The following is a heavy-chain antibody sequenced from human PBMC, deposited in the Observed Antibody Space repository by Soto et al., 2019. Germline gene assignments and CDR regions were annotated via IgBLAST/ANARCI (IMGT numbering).Heavy chain of an antibody. Sequence: EVQLLESGGGLVQPGGSLRLSCAASGFTFSSYAMSWVRQAPGTGLEWVSAISGSGGSTYYADSVKGRFTISRDNSKNTLYLQMNSRRAEDTAVYYGAKWSVGWLRLYFFDYWGQGTLVTVSS. D-gene: IGHD5-12*01. CDR3: AKWSVGWLRLYFFDY. V-gene: IGHV3-23*01. J-gene: IGHJ4*02. CDR1: GFTFSSYA. CDR2: ISGSGGST.